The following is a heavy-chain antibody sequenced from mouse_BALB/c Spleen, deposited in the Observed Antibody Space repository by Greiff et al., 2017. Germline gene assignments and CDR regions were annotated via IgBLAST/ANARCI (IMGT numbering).Heavy chain of an antibody. D-gene: IGHD1-1*01. CDR2: ISSGGSYT. V-gene: IGHV5-6*01. J-gene: IGHJ2*01. Sequence: EVNLVESGGDLVKPGGSLKLSCAASGFTFSSYGMSWVRQTPDKRLEWVATISSGGSYTYYPDSVKGRFTISRDNAKNTLYLQMSSLKSEDTAMYYCARHDGSSYDYFDYWGQGTTLTVSS. CDR3: ARHDGSSYDYFDY. CDR1: GFTFSSYG.